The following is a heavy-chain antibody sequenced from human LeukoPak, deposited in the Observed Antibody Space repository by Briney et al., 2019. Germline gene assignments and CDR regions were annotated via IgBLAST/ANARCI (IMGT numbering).Heavy chain of an antibody. J-gene: IGHJ5*02. Sequence: PGGSLRLSWAASGXTLSTYWMSWVRQAPGKGLEWVANINRDGSGKYYVDSVRGRFTISRDNGKNSLYLQMNSLRAEDTAVYYCARVQTGTTNWFDPWGQGTLVTVSS. CDR3: ARVQTGTTNWFDP. V-gene: IGHV3-7*04. CDR1: GXTLSTYW. CDR2: INRDGSGK. D-gene: IGHD1-1*01.